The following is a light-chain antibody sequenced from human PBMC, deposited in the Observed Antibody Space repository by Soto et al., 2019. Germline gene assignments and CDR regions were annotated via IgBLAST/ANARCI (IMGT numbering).Light chain of an antibody. CDR3: AAWDDSLNGREV. J-gene: IGLJ1*01. CDR1: SSNIGSNS. Sequence: QSVLTQPPSASGTPGQRVTIPCSGSSSNIGSNSVNWYQQLPGAAPKLLIYSNNQRPSGVPDRFSGSKSGTSASLAISGLQSEDEADYYSAAWDDSLNGREVFGTGTKVTVL. CDR2: SNN. V-gene: IGLV1-44*01.